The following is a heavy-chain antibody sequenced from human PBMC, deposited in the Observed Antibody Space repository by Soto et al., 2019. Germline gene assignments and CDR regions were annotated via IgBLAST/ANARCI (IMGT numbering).Heavy chain of an antibody. D-gene: IGHD3-3*01. CDR3: ARGGGGFWSGYYAADY. J-gene: IGHJ4*02. CDR2: IYSGGST. Sequence: EVQLVESGGGLVQPGGSLRLSCADSGFTVSSNYMSWVRQAPGKGLEWVSVIYSGGSTYYADSVKGRFTISRDNSKNTLYLQMNSLRAEDKAVYYCARGGGGFWSGYYAADYWGQGTLVTVSS. CDR1: GFTVSSNY. V-gene: IGHV3-66*01.